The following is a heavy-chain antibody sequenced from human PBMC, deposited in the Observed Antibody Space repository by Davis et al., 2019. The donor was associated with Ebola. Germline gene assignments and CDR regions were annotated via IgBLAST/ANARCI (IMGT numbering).Heavy chain of an antibody. Sequence: SVKVSCKSSGGTFSSHAISWVRQAPGQGLEWMGGTIPIFNITNYSQKLQGRVTITADESAGTAYMELSSLRSEDTAVYYCARVRRSSEAFYYYYGMNVWGQGTTVTVSS. CDR2: TIPIFNIT. CDR1: GGTFSSHA. V-gene: IGHV1-69*13. D-gene: IGHD3-10*01. J-gene: IGHJ6*02. CDR3: ARVRRSSEAFYYYYGMNV.